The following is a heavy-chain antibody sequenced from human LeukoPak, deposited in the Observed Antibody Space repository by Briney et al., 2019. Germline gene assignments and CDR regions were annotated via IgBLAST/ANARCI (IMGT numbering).Heavy chain of an antibody. CDR2: FYTSGNT. D-gene: IGHD5-24*01. Sequence: SETLSLTCSVSGTSITPYSWSWIRQPPGRGLEWIGYFYTSGNTHQNPSLKSRVTMSIDASKNQFSLRLSSMTAADTAVYYCARHRAEMATITDDTFDMWGQGTMVTVAS. V-gene: IGHV4-4*09. CDR1: GTSITPYS. J-gene: IGHJ3*02. CDR3: ARHRAEMATITDDTFDM.